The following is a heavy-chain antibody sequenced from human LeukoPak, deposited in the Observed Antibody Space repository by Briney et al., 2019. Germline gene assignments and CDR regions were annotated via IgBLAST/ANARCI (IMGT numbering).Heavy chain of an antibody. CDR3: ARGTMVRGVPNWFDP. J-gene: IGHJ5*02. D-gene: IGHD3-10*01. V-gene: IGHV1-2*06. CDR1: GYTFTGYY. Sequence: ASLKVSCKASGYTFTGYYMHWVRQAPGQGLEWMGRINPNSGGTNYAQKFQGRVTMTRDTSISTAYMELSRLRSDDTAVYYCARGTMVRGVPNWFDPWGQGTLVTVSS. CDR2: INPNSGGT.